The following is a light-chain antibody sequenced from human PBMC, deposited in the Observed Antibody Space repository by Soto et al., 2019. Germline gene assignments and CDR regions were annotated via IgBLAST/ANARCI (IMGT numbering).Light chain of an antibody. V-gene: IGKV3-11*01. CDR3: QQRYNWTIT. CDR1: QSVSGY. Sequence: EIVLTQSPATLSLSPGETATLSCRASQSVSGYIGWYQQKPGQAPRLLIYADSNRATGIPARFSGSGSGTDFTLTISSLEHEDFSVYYCQQRYNWTITFGQGTRLEIK. J-gene: IGKJ5*01. CDR2: ADS.